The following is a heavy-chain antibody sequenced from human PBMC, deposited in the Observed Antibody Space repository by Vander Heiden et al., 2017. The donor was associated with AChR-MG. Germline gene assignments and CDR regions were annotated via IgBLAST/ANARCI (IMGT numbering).Heavy chain of an antibody. D-gene: IGHD3-22*01. CDR3: ARVGSDSSGYDFDY. CDR2: VYYSGST. V-gene: IGHV4-59*01. CDR1: GGSISSYY. J-gene: IGHJ4*02. Sequence: QVQLQESGPGLVKPSETLSLTCTVSGGSISSYYWSWIRQPPGKGLEWIGYVYYSGSTNYIPSLKSRVTISVDTSKNQFSLKLTSVTAADTAVYYCARVGSDSSGYDFDYWGQGTLVTVSS.